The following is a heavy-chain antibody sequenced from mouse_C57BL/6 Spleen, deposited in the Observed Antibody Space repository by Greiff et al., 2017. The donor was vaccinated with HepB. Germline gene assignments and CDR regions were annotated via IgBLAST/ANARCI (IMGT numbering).Heavy chain of an antibody. D-gene: IGHD2-1*01. V-gene: IGHV1-82*01. CDR1: GYAFSSSW. CDR2: IYPGDGDT. Sequence: QVQLKQSGPELVKPGASVKISCKASGYAFSSSWMNWVKQRPGKGLEWIGRIYPGDGDTNYNGKFKGKATLTADKSSSTAYMQLSSLTSEDSAVYFCARYWGYGNYQYWYFDVWGTGTTVTVSS. J-gene: IGHJ1*03. CDR3: ARYWGYGNYQYWYFDV.